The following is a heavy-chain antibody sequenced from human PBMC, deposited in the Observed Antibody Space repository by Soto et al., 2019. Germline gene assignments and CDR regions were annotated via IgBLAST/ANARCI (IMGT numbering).Heavy chain of an antibody. CDR3: AIRKYGGNWLDP. Sequence: QVQLQESGPGLVKPSETLSLTCIVSGGSVSSGTYYWTWIRQPPGKGLEWIGYISYSGRTHYNPSLNCRVTIRAATSKNQFYLRLNSVTAADTGVYYCAIRKYGGNWLDPWGQGTLVAVSS. D-gene: IGHD4-17*01. CDR2: ISYSGRT. J-gene: IGHJ5*02. V-gene: IGHV4-61*01. CDR1: GGSVSSGTYY.